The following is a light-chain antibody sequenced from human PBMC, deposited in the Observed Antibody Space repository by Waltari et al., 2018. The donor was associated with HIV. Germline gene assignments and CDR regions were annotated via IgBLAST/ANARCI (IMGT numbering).Light chain of an antibody. CDR1: FNDFGGYNF. Sequence: ALTQPASVVWSPGKSVTLPLPGTFNDFGGYNFFSWYQQHPGKAPKFIIYEVTKRPSGISSRFSGSKSGNTASLTISGLQSEDEAEYYCFSYAGSTTWVFGGGTKVTVL. V-gene: IGLV2-23*02. J-gene: IGLJ3*02. CDR2: EVT. CDR3: FSYAGSTTWV.